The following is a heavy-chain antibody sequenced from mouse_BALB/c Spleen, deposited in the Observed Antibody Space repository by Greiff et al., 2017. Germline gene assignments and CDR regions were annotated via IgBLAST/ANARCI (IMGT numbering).Heavy chain of an antibody. CDR1: GFSLTSYG. CDR2: IWSGGST. D-gene: IGHD1-1*01. Sequence: VQVVESGPGLVQPSQSLSITCTVSGFSLTSYGVHWVRQSPGKGLEWLGVIWSGGSTDYNAAFISRLSISKDNSKSQVFFKMNSLQANDTAIYYCARNSNYYGSSPFAYWGQGTLVTVSA. V-gene: IGHV2-2*02. J-gene: IGHJ3*01. CDR3: ARNSNYYGSSPFAY.